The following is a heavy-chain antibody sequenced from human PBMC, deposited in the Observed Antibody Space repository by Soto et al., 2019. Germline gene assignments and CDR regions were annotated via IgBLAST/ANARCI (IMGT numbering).Heavy chain of an antibody. J-gene: IGHJ4*02. CDR2: IYSGGGT. CDR3: ATRMTTAPY. V-gene: IGHV3-66*01. Sequence: EVRLVQSGGGLVQPGGSLRLSCAASLFIVSDNYMSWVRQAPGKGLEWVSLIYSGGGTDYAESVKGRFTISRDNSKNTLYLQMNSLKAEDTGIYYCATRMTTAPYWGQRTVVTVSS. CDR1: LFIVSDNY. D-gene: IGHD4-17*01.